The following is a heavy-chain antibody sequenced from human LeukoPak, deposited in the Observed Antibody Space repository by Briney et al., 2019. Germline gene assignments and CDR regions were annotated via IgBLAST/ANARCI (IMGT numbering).Heavy chain of an antibody. CDR2: ISRDGDST. J-gene: IGHJ4*02. V-gene: IGHV3-43*02. CDR3: AKDGRYFDWLSPPN. D-gene: IGHD3-9*01. Sequence: PGGSLRLSCAASGFIFDDYAMHWGRQAPGKGLEWVSLISRDGDSTYYADSVKGRFTISRDNSKNSLYLQMNSLRTDDTALYYCAKDGRYFDWLSPPNWGQGTLVTVSS. CDR1: GFIFDDYA.